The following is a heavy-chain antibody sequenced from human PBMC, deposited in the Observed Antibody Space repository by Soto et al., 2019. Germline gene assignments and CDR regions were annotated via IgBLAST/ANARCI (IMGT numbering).Heavy chain of an antibody. CDR3: ARVLMEYGSGSYPDY. Sequence: GGSLRLSCAASGFTFSSYAMHWVRLAPGKGLEYVSAISSNGGSTYYANSVKGRFTISRDNSKNTLYLQMGSLRAEDMAVYYCARVLMEYGSGSYPDYWGQGTLVTVSS. V-gene: IGHV3-64*01. J-gene: IGHJ4*02. D-gene: IGHD3-10*01. CDR2: ISSNGGST. CDR1: GFTFSSYA.